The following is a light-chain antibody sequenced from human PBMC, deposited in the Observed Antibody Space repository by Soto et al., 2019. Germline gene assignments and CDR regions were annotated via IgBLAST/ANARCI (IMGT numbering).Light chain of an antibody. CDR2: AAS. Sequence: DIRFTQSPGTLSLSPGDRATLSCRASQSISSSYIAWYQQKYGQAPRLLIYAASSRATGIPDRFSGSGSGTYFTLTSSRLQPEDSEVYYCQRYASSRLTLGGGTKVDI. CDR1: QSISSSY. V-gene: IGKV3-20*01. CDR3: QRYASSRLT. J-gene: IGKJ4*01.